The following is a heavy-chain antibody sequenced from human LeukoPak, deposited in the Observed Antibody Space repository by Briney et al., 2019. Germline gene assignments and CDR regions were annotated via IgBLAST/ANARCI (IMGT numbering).Heavy chain of an antibody. CDR3: ARAMRSGYDY. D-gene: IGHD5-12*01. V-gene: IGHV3-48*02. CDR1: GFTFSRYG. Sequence: QPGGSLRLSCAASGFTFSRYGMNWVRQAPGKGLEWLSYISSSDNTIYYADSVKGRFTISRDNAKNSLYLHMNSLRDEDTAVYYCARAMRSGYDYWGQGTLVTVSS. J-gene: IGHJ4*02. CDR2: ISSSDNTI.